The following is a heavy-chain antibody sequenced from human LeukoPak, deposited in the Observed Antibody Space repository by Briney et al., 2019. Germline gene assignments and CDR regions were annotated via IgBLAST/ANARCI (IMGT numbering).Heavy chain of an antibody. Sequence: GGSLRLSCAASGFTSNDYAMNWVRQAPGKGLEWVSLISGDGGSTYYADSVKGRFTISRDNSKNALYLQMNSLRTEDTALYYCTKDILRSRSGWRVFDYWGQGTLVTASS. CDR2: ISGDGGST. J-gene: IGHJ4*02. V-gene: IGHV3-43*02. CDR3: TKDILRSRSGWRVFDY. CDR1: GFTSNDYA. D-gene: IGHD6-19*01.